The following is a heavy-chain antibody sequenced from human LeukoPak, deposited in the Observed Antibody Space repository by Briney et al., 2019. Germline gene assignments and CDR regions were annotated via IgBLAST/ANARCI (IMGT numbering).Heavy chain of an antibody. CDR1: GGSFSGYY. Sequence: SETLFLTCAVYGGSFSGYYWSWIRQPPGKGLEWIGEINHGGSTNYNPSLKSRVTISVDTSKNQFSLKLSSVTAADTAVYYCAREVPFMSSGWYRIFDYWGQGTLVTVSS. J-gene: IGHJ4*02. CDR3: AREVPFMSSGWYRIFDY. CDR2: INHGGST. V-gene: IGHV4-34*01. D-gene: IGHD6-19*01.